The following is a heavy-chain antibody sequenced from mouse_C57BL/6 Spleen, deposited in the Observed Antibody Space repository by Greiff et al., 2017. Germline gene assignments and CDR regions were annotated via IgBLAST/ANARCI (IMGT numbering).Heavy chain of an antibody. V-gene: IGHV1-26*01. CDR1: GYTFTDYY. D-gene: IGHD1-1*02. CDR3: ARSGWFDY. CDR2: INPNNGGT. Sequence: VQLQQSGPELVKPGASVKISCKASGYTFTDYYMNWVKQSHGKSLEWIGDINPNNGGTSYNQKFKSKATLTVDTSSSTAYMELRSLTSEDSAVYYCARSGWFDYWGQGTTLTVSS. J-gene: IGHJ2*01.